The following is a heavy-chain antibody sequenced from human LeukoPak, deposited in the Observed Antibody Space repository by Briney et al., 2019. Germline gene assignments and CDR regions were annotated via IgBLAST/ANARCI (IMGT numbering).Heavy chain of an antibody. CDR2: IFHDGTT. CDR3: ARFSPRAMGNYLDF. D-gene: IGHD7-27*01. V-gene: IGHV4-4*02. J-gene: IGHJ4*02. Sequence: PSGTLSLTCAVSGGSISSSNWWSWVRQPPGKGLEWIGDIFHDGTTNFNPSLKSRLTISTDKSKNQFSLKLSSVTAADTAVYYCARFSPRAMGNYLDFWGQGTLVTVSS. CDR1: GGSISSSNW.